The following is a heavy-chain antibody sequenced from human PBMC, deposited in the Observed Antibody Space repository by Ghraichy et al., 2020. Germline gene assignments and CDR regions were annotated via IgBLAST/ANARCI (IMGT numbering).Heavy chain of an antibody. D-gene: IGHD3-10*01. V-gene: IGHV4-39*01. CDR1: GGSISRSLYY. J-gene: IGHJ4*02. Sequence: SETLSLTCTVSGGSISRSLYYWGWIRQPPEKGREWIGSVYYSGTTKYNPSLESRVAISIDTSKNQFSLKLTSVTAADTAVYYCASFVRGFGNSRDHNWGQGTLVSVSS. CDR3: ASFVRGFGNSRDHN. CDR2: VYYSGTT.